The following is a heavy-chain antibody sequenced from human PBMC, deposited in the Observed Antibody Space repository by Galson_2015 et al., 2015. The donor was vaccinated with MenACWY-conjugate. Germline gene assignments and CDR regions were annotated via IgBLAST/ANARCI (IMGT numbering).Heavy chain of an antibody. J-gene: IGHJ6*03. D-gene: IGHD6-13*01. Sequence: SLRLSCAASGFTFRRFGMHWVRQAPGKGLEWMAVISYDGSNESYADSVKGRFTISRDNSKNTLYLQVNSLRADDTAVYYCAKDWSVPYSTSSYYFYMDVWGKGTTVTVSS. V-gene: IGHV3-30*18. CDR3: AKDWSVPYSTSSYYFYMDV. CDR2: ISYDGSNE. CDR1: GFTFRRFG.